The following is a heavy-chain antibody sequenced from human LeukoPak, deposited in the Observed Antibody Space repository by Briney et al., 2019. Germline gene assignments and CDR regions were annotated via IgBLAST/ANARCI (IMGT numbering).Heavy chain of an antibody. CDR3: ARSVPVGGAEDC. Sequence: ASVKVSCKASGYTFTNYGITWVRQAPGQGFEWMGGVSGYSDKTYYAQKLQGRVTMTTDTSTYTAYMELRSLTSDDTAVYYCARSVPVGGAEDCWGQGTLVTVSS. J-gene: IGHJ4*02. V-gene: IGHV1-18*01. D-gene: IGHD2-15*01. CDR1: GYTFTNYG. CDR2: VSGYSDKT.